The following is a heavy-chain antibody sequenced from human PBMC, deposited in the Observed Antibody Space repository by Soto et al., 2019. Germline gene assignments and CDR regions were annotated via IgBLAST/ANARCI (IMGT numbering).Heavy chain of an antibody. Sequence: SETLSLTCTVSGGSISSYYWSWIRQPPGKGLEWIGYIYYSGSTNYNPSLKSRVTISVDTAKNQFSLKLSSVTAADTAVYYCAREIGSGWYSGGDYFDYWGQGTLVTVSS. D-gene: IGHD6-19*01. CDR3: AREIGSGWYSGGDYFDY. V-gene: IGHV4-59*01. CDR2: IYYSGST. CDR1: GGSISSYY. J-gene: IGHJ4*02.